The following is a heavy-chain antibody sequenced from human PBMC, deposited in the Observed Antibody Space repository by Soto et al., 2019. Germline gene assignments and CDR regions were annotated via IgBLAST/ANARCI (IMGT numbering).Heavy chain of an antibody. Sequence: GGSLRLSCAASGFTFSGYGMHWVRQAPGKGLEWVAVISYDGSNKYYADSVKGRFTISRDNSKNTLYLQMNSLRAEDTAVYYCAKDQGRGGYSYGYFSPYFDYWGQGTLVTVSS. J-gene: IGHJ4*02. D-gene: IGHD5-18*01. CDR3: AKDQGRGGYSYGYFSPYFDY. V-gene: IGHV3-30*18. CDR1: GFTFSGYG. CDR2: ISYDGSNK.